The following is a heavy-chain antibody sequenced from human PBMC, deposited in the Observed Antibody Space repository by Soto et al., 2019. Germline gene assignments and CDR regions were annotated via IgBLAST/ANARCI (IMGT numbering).Heavy chain of an antibody. V-gene: IGHV1-69*12. Sequence: QVQLVQSGAEVKKPGSSVKVSCKVSGGTFSNYAIDWVRLAPGHGLEWMGGIVPIFGTTYYTQKFQGRATIIADDSTTTAYLKMSSLRSKDTAIYYCARVEAVAGLYNYHGLDVWGQGTAVTVSS. CDR3: ARVEAVAGLYNYHGLDV. J-gene: IGHJ6*02. CDR1: GGTFSNYA. D-gene: IGHD6-19*01. CDR2: IVPIFGTT.